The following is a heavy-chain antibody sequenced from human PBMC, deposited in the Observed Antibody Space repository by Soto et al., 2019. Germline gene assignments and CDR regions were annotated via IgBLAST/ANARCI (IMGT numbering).Heavy chain of an antibody. D-gene: IGHD1-20*01. J-gene: IGHJ4*01. V-gene: IGHV4-30-4*01. CDR3: VREPTKLYAHGHITAPGHFDS. CDR2: ILYSGNT. Sequence: SETLSLTCTVSGGSISSDDYYWSWIRQTPGGGLEWIGFILYSGNTYYNPSRNTRASISVDTSKNQFSLKLTSVTATDTAVYYCVREPTKLYAHGHITAPGHFDSWGHGAPVTVSS. CDR1: GGSISSDDYY.